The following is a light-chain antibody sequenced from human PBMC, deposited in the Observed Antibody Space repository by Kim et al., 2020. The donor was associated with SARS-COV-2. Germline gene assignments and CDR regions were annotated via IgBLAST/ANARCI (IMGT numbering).Light chain of an antibody. J-gene: IGKJ4*01. Sequence: LSPGERATLSCRASQSVSSSYLGWFQQKPGQAPRLLIYGASSRATGIPARFSGSGSGTEFTLTISRLEPEDFAVYYCQQYGSSPLTFGGGTKLEI. CDR2: GAS. CDR1: QSVSSSY. CDR3: QQYGSSPLT. V-gene: IGKV3-20*01.